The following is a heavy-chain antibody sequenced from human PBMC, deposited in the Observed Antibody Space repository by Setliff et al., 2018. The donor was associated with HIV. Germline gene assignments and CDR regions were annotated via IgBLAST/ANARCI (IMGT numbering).Heavy chain of an antibody. Sequence: GGSLRLSCVASGLTFNRYWMSWVRQVPGKGLEWVSNTKYDGSESYYVDSVKGRFTISRDNSKNTLYLQMHSLRAEDTAVYYCASDQQWLAQGWGGPHYWGQGTLVTAPQ. V-gene: IGHV3-7*01. J-gene: IGHJ4*02. CDR1: GLTFNRYW. CDR3: ASDQQWLAQGWGGPHY. D-gene: IGHD6-19*01. CDR2: TKYDGSES.